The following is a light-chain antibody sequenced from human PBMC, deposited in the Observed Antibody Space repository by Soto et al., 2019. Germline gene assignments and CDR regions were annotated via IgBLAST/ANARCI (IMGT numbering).Light chain of an antibody. CDR2: GNS. J-gene: IGLJ1*01. V-gene: IGLV1-40*01. Sequence: QSVLTQPPSVSGAPGQRVTISCTGSSSNIGAGYDVHWYQQLPGTAPKLLIYGNSNRPSGVPDRFSGSKSGTSASLAITGLQADDEADYYCQSYDSSLSGYVFGTGTNLNVL. CDR3: QSYDSSLSGYV. CDR1: SSNIGAGYD.